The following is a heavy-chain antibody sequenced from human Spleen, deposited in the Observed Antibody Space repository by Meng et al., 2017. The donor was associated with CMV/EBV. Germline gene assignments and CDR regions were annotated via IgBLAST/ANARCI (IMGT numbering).Heavy chain of an antibody. D-gene: IGHD3-10*01. CDR1: GFTFSSYG. CDR2: IRYDGSNK. J-gene: IGHJ6*02. V-gene: IGHV3-30*02. Sequence: GESLKISCAASGFTFSSYGMHWVRQAPGKGLEWVAFIRYDGSNKYYADSVKGRFTISRDNAKNSLYLQMNNLRAEDTAVYYCARDSGGLYGSGSYYYYGLDVWGQGTTVTVSS. CDR3: ARDSGGLYGSGSYYYYGLDV.